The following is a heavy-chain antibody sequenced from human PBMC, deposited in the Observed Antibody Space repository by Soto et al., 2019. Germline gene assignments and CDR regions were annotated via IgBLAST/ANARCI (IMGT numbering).Heavy chain of an antibody. J-gene: IGHJ4*02. D-gene: IGHD6-19*01. CDR3: ARYEGDRSGYLVGY. V-gene: IGHV4-34*01. Sequence: QVQLQQWGAGLLKPSETLSLTCAVYGGSFSGYYWSWIRQPPGKGLEWIGEINHSGSTNYNPSLKSRVTISVDTSKNQFSLKLSSVTAADTAVYYCARYEGDRSGYLVGYCSQGTLVTVSS. CDR2: INHSGST. CDR1: GGSFSGYY.